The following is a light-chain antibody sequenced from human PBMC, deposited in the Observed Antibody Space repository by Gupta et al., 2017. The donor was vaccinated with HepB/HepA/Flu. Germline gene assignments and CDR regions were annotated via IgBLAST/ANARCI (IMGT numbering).Light chain of an antibody. CDR3: QHYSHYRT. CDR2: KAS. CDR1: QSISSW. V-gene: IGKV1-5*03. J-gene: IGKJ1*01. Sequence: DIQTTQSPSTLSASVGDRVTITCRASQSISSWVAWFQQKPGKAPKLLIYKASSLETGVPSRFSGSGSGTEFTLTISSLQPDDFATYYCQHYSHYRTFGQGTKVEIK.